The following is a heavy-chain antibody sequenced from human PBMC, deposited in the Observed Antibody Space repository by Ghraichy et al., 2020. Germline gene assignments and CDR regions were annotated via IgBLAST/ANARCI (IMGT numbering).Heavy chain of an antibody. J-gene: IGHJ6*02. CDR2: ISAYNGNT. V-gene: IGHV1-18*01. Sequence: ASVKVSCKASGYTFTSYGISWVRQAPGQGLEWMGWISAYNGNTNYAQKLQGRVTMTTDTSTSTAYMELRSLRSDDTAVYYCARDGVGERLGYCSSTSCLYYYYYYGMDVWGQGTTVTVSS. CDR3: ARDGVGERLGYCSSTSCLYYYYYYGMDV. CDR1: GYTFTSYG. D-gene: IGHD2-2*01.